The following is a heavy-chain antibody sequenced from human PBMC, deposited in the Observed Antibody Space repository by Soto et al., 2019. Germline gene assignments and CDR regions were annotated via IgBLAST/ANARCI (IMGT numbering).Heavy chain of an antibody. CDR2: IIPIFGTA. V-gene: IGHV1-69*13. Sequence: SVKVSCKASGGTFSSYAISWVRQAPGQGLEWMGGIIPIFGTANYAQKFQGRVTITADESTSTAYMELSSLRSEDTAVYYCVRVPLGAISRSGEYCFVYLAQRTLVTVSA. CDR1: GGTFSSYA. J-gene: IGHJ4*01. CDR3: VRVPLGAISRSGEYCFVY. D-gene: IGHD1-26*01.